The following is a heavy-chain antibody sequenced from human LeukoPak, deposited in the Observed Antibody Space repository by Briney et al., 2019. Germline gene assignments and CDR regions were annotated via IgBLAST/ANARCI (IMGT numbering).Heavy chain of an antibody. CDR1: GGSISSGDYY. CDR2: IYYSGST. CDR3: ARSKMVITFGGDDY. V-gene: IGHV4-30-4*08. D-gene: IGHD3-16*01. Sequence: SETLSLTCTVSGGSISSGDYYWSWIRQPPGKGLEWIGYIYYSGSTYYNPSLKSRVTISVDTSKNQFSLKLSSVTAADTAVYYCARSKMVITFGGDDYWGQGTLVTVSS. J-gene: IGHJ4*02.